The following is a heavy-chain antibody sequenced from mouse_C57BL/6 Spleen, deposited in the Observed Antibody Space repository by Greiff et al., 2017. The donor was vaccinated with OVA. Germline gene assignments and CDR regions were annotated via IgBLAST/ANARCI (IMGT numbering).Heavy chain of an antibody. D-gene: IGHD2-4*01. J-gene: IGHJ4*01. CDR2: IRNKANGYTT. V-gene: IGHV7-3*01. CDR1: GFTFTDYY. Sequence: EVQVVESGGGLVQPGGSLSLSCAASGFTFTDYYMSWVRQPPGKALEWLGFIRNKANGYTTEYSASVKGRFTISRDKSQSILYLQMNALRAEDSATYYCARSFYEYDGDYAMDYWGQGTSVTVSS. CDR3: ARSFYEYDGDYAMDY.